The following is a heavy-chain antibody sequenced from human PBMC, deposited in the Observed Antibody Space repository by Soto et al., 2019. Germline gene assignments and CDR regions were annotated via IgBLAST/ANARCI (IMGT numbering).Heavy chain of an antibody. Sequence: GGARRLSCAASGFTFSSYGMHWVRQAPGKGLEWVAVIWYDGSNKYYADSVKGRFTISRDNSKNTLYLQMNSLRAEDTAVYYCATAEIDYGDYAYLPCYYYGMDVWGQGTTVTVSS. CDR1: GFTFSSYG. CDR3: ATAEIDYGDYAYLPCYYYGMDV. D-gene: IGHD4-17*01. J-gene: IGHJ6*02. CDR2: IWYDGSNK. V-gene: IGHV3-33*01.